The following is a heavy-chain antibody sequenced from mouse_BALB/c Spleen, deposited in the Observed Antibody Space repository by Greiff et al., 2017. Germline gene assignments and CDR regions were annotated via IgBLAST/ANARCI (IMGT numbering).Heavy chain of an antibody. V-gene: IGHV5-6*01. CDR1: GFTFSSYG. J-gene: IGHJ4*01. CDR2: ISSGGSYT. Sequence: EVHLVESGGDLVKPGGSLKLSCAASGFTFSSYGMSWVRQTPDKRLEWVATISSGGSYTYYPDSVKGRFTISRDNAKNTLYLQMSSLKSEDTAMYYCARERGGSSPYYYAMDYWGQGTSVTVSA. D-gene: IGHD1-1*01. CDR3: ARERGGSSPYYYAMDY.